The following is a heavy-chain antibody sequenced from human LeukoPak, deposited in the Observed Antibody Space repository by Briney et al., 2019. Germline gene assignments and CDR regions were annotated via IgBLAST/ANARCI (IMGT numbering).Heavy chain of an antibody. CDR1: GGSISSSSYS. J-gene: IGHJ5*02. D-gene: IGHD5-24*01. CDR2: IYYSGST. V-gene: IGHV4-39*01. Sequence: SETLSLTCTVSGGSISSSSYSWGWIRQPPGKGLEWIGSIYYSGSTYYNPSLKSRVTISVDTSRNQFSLKLSSVTAADTAVYYCARHRSEMPSYNWFDPWGQGTLVTVSS. CDR3: ARHRSEMPSYNWFDP.